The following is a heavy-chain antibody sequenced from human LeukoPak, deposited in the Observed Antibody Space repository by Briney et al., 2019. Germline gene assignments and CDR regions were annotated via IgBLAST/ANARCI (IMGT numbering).Heavy chain of an antibody. V-gene: IGHV4-59*01. D-gene: IGHD1-26*01. CDR3: ARVSGSYQGRFDY. CDR1: GGSISSYY. CDR2: IYYSGST. J-gene: IGHJ4*02. Sequence: SETLSLTCTVSGGSISSYYWSWIRQPRGKGLEWIGYIYYSGSTNYNPSLKSRVTISVDTSKNQFSLKLSSVTAADTAVYYCARVSGSYQGRFDYWGQGTLVTVSS.